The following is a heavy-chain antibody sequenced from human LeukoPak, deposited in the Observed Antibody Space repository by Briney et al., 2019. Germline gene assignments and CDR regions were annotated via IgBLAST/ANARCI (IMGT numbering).Heavy chain of an antibody. J-gene: IGHJ6*03. Sequence: GGSLRLSCAASGFTFNDYGMSWVRQAPGKGLEWVPGLNWNGGSTGYADSVKGRFTISRDNAKNSLYLQINSLRAEDTALYYCARGGTYYYDSSGYLRSYYYYMDVWGKGTTVTVSS. CDR1: GFTFNDYG. CDR2: LNWNGGST. V-gene: IGHV3-20*04. CDR3: ARGGTYYYDSSGYLRSYYYYMDV. D-gene: IGHD3-22*01.